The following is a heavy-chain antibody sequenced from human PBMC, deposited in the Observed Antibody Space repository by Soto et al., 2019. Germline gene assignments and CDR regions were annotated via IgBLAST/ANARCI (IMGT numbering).Heavy chain of an antibody. V-gene: IGHV3-21*01. CDR3: ARDLVSYYYYYGMDV. CDR1: GFTFSSYS. D-gene: IGHD2-2*01. Sequence: GGSLRLSCAASGFTFSSYSMNWVRQAPGKGLEWVSSISSSSSYIYYADSVKGRFTISRDNAKNSLYLQMNSLRAEDTAVYYCARDLVSYYYYYGMDVWGKGTTVTVSS. J-gene: IGHJ6*04. CDR2: ISSSSSYI.